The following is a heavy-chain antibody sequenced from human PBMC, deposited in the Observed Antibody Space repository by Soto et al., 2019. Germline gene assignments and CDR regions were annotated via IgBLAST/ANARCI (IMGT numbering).Heavy chain of an antibody. CDR1: GFTFSSYS. CDR3: ARVRSGSYRTFDY. CDR2: ISSSSSYI. V-gene: IGHV3-21*01. J-gene: IGHJ4*02. Sequence: TGGSLRLSCAASGFTFSSYSMNWVRQAPGKGLEWVSSISSSSSYIYYADSVKGRFTISRDNAKNSLYLQMNSLRAEDTAVYYCARVRSGSYRTFDYWGQGTLVTVSS. D-gene: IGHD1-26*01.